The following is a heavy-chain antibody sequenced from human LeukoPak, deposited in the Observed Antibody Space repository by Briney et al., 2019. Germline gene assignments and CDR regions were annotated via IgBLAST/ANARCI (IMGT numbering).Heavy chain of an antibody. CDR2: IKQDGSEK. Sequence: GGSLRLSCAASGFTFSSYWMSWVRQAPGKGLEWVANIKQDGSEKYYVDSVKGRFTNSRDNAKNSLYLQMNSLRAEDTAVYYCARDPDIAAAGSAFDIWGQGTMVTVSS. V-gene: IGHV3-7*03. CDR1: GFTFSSYW. CDR3: ARDPDIAAAGSAFDI. D-gene: IGHD6-13*01. J-gene: IGHJ3*02.